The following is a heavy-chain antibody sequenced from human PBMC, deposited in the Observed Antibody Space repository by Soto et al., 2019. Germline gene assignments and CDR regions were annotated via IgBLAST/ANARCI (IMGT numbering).Heavy chain of an antibody. D-gene: IGHD3-22*01. Sequence: QLQLQESGSGLVKPSQTLSLTCAVSGGSISSGGYSWSWIRQPPGKGLEWIGYIYHSGSTYYNPSLTSRVTISVDRSKNQFSLKLSSVTAADTAVYYCARGVYVGGSGYYLGFDYWGQGTLVTVSS. J-gene: IGHJ4*02. CDR2: IYHSGST. CDR3: ARGVYVGGSGYYLGFDY. CDR1: GGSISSGGYS. V-gene: IGHV4-30-2*01.